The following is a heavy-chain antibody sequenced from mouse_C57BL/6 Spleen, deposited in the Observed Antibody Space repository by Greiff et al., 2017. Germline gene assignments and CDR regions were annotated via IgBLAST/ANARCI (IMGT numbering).Heavy chain of an antibody. J-gene: IGHJ4*01. Sequence: VQLKESGGGLVKPGGSLKLSCAASGFTFSDYGMHWVRQAPEKGLEWVAYISSGSSTIYYADTVKGRFTISRDNAKNTLFLQMTSLRSEDTAMYYCARDGYGSSYDAMDYWGQGTSVTVSS. V-gene: IGHV5-17*01. CDR1: GFTFSDYG. CDR2: ISSGSSTI. D-gene: IGHD1-1*01. CDR3: ARDGYGSSYDAMDY.